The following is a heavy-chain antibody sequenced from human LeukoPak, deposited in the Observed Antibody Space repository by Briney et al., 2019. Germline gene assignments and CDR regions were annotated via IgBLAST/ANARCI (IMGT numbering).Heavy chain of an antibody. CDR2: INHSGIT. D-gene: IGHD6-19*01. CDR1: GGPLSAYY. J-gene: IGHJ4*02. Sequence: SETLSLTCGISGGPLSAYYWNWIRQPPGKGLEWIGEINHSGITDHNPSLKSRVTISLDTSKNQFSLKLSSVTAADTAVYYCARGSSSGWYLGTDYWGQGTLVTVSS. V-gene: IGHV4-34*01. CDR3: ARGSSSGWYLGTDY.